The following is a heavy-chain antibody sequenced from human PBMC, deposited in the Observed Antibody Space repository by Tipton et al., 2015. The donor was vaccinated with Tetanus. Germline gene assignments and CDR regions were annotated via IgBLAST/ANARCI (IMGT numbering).Heavy chain of an antibody. CDR1: RLFVSSNF. D-gene: IGHD6-19*01. CDR3: AKGGGQWLGHGMDV. V-gene: IGHV3-66*01. CDR2: IYSGGGT. Sequence: SLRLSCAASRLFVSSNFMNWIRQPPGRGLEWVSVIYSGGGTDYGDPVKGRFTISRDNSKNTVYLQMNSLRVEDTGVYYCAKGGGQWLGHGMDVWGQGTTVTVSS. J-gene: IGHJ6*02.